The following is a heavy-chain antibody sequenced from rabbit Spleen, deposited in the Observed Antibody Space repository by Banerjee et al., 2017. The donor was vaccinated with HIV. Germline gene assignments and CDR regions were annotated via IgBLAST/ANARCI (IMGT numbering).Heavy chain of an antibody. CDR3: ASDIYGHGGFSL. D-gene: IGHD6-1*01. Sequence: QEQVLESGGGLVKPEGSLTLTCTVSGFDFSINYVMRWVRQAPGKGLEWIASIYPTNGVSYYANWAKGRFTISKTSSTTVTLQMTSLTAADTATYFCASDIYGHGGFSLWGQGTLVTVS. CDR1: GFDFSINYV. J-gene: IGHJ3*01. V-gene: IGHV1S45*01. CDR2: IYPTNGVS.